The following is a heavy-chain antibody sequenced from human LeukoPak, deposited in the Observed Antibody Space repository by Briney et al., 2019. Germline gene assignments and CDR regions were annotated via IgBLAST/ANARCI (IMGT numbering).Heavy chain of an antibody. CDR3: AREGYSGSSYFFDY. CDR2: INSDGRNT. D-gene: IGHD1-26*01. CDR1: GFTFSSYW. J-gene: IGHJ4*02. V-gene: IGHV3-74*03. Sequence: GGSLRLSCAASGFTFSSYWMHWVREAPGKGLVWVSRINSDGRNTKYADSVKGRFTISRDNAKNTLYLQMNTLRAEDTAVYYCAREGYSGSSYFFDYWGQGTLVTVSS.